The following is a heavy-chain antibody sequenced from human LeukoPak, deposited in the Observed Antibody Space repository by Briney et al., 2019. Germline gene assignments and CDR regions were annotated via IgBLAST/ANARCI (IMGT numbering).Heavy chain of an antibody. V-gene: IGHV4-34*01. J-gene: IGHJ3*02. D-gene: IGHD3-3*01. CDR1: GGSFSGYY. CDR2: INHSGST. CDR3: ARVRDYDFWSGSDAFDI. Sequence: PSETLSLTCAVYGGSFSGYYWSWIRQPPGKGLEWIGEINHSGSTNYNPSLKSRFTISVDTSKNQFSLKLSSVTAADTAVYYCARVRDYDFWSGSDAFDIWGQGTMVTVSS.